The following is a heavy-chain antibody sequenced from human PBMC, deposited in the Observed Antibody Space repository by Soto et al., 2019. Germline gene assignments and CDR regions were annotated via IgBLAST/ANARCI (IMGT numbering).Heavy chain of an antibody. D-gene: IGHD6-19*01. CDR2: ISASGSGI. CDR3: AKGGGSGWYPRVWFDP. Sequence: HPGGSLRLSCAASGFTFTSYAMSWVRQAPGKGLEWVSIISASGSGIYYEDSVKGRFTISRDNSKNMLYLQMNSLRVEDTAVYYCAKGGGSGWYPRVWFDPWGQGTLVTVSS. CDR1: GFTFTSYA. J-gene: IGHJ5*02. V-gene: IGHV3-23*01.